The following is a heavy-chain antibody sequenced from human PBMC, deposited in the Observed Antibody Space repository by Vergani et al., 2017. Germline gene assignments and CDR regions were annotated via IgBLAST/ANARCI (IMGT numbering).Heavy chain of an antibody. CDR1: GGSISSYY. Sequence: QVQLQESGPGLVKPSETLSLTCTVPGGSISSYYWSWIRQPPGKGLEWIGYIYYSGSTNYNPSLKSRVTISVDTSKNQFSLKLSSVTAADTAVYYCAGRFGGYSYGDAWGQGTLVTVSS. CDR2: IYYSGST. J-gene: IGHJ5*01. CDR3: AGRFGGYSYGDA. V-gene: IGHV4-59*12. D-gene: IGHD5-18*01.